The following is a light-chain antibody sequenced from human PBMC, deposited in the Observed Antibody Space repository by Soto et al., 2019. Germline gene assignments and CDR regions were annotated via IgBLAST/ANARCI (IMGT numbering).Light chain of an antibody. CDR2: KAS. Sequence: IQMTQSPASLSSSVGYRVTITCRASQSISSWLAWYQQKPGKAPKLLIYKASTLKSGVPSRFSGSGSGTEFTLTIISLQPDDFATYYCQQDNSYSEAFGQGTKVDI. V-gene: IGKV1-5*03. CDR1: QSISSW. J-gene: IGKJ1*01. CDR3: QQDNSYSEA.